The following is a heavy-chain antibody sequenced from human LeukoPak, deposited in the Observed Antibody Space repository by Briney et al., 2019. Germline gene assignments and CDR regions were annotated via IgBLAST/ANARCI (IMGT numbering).Heavy chain of an antibody. CDR3: ARWHSHGRYFDY. J-gene: IGHJ4*02. CDR2: FCDSGNT. Sequence: SETLFLTCAVSGGSIRNYCWNWIRQPPGKGLEWIGYFCDSGNTDYKPSLKSRVSMSLDTSKNQLSLKMTSATAADTAVYFCARWHSHGRYFDYWGQGVLVTVSS. D-gene: IGHD2-21*01. CDR1: GGSIRNYC. V-gene: IGHV4-59*01.